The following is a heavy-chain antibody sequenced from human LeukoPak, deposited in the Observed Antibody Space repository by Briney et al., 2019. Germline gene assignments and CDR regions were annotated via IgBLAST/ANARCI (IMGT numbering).Heavy chain of an antibody. CDR2: IKQDGGEK. CDR3: IGWSNMDY. CDR1: GFTFSSYW. J-gene: IGHJ4*02. V-gene: IGHV3-7*01. Sequence: GGSLGLSCAASGFTFSSYWMSWVRQAPGKWLEWVADIKQDGGEKYYADSVKGRFTISRDNARNSLYLQMNSLRAEDTAVYYCIGWSNMDYSGQGTLVTVSS. D-gene: IGHD1-26*01.